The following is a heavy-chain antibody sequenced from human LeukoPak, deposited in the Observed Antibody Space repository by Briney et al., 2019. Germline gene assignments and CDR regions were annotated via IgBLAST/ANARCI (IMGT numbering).Heavy chain of an antibody. Sequence: SETLSLTCTVSGGSISGYYWSWIRQPPGKGLEWIGYIYYSGSTNYNPSLKSRVTISVDTSKNQFSLRLSSVTAADTAVYYCTRGSAYSTAAAYWGQGTLVTVSS. J-gene: IGHJ4*02. CDR2: IYYSGST. V-gene: IGHV4-59*12. CDR3: TRGSAYSTAAAY. CDR1: GGSISGYY. D-gene: IGHD6-13*01.